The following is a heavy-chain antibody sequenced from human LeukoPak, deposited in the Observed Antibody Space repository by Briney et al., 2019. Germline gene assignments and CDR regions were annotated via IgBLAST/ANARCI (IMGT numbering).Heavy chain of an antibody. Sequence: PSETLSLTCTVSGYSISSGYYWGWIRQPPGKGLEWIGSIYHSGSTYYNPSLKSRVTISVDTSKNQFSLKLSSVTAADTAVYYCARADGYKDPVNFDYWGQGTLVTVSS. CDR1: GYSISSGYY. V-gene: IGHV4-38-2*02. CDR3: ARADGYKDPVNFDY. J-gene: IGHJ4*02. CDR2: IYHSGST. D-gene: IGHD5-24*01.